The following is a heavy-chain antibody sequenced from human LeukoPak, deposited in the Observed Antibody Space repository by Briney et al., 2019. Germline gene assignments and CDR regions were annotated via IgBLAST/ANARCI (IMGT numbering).Heavy chain of an antibody. Sequence: PGGSLRLSCAASGFTFSSYWMSWVRQAPGKGLEWVSSISSSSSYIYYADSVKGRFTISRDNAKNSLYLQMNSLRAEDTAVYYCARGRVGYYDSSGYFSETWGQGTLVTVSS. CDR1: GFTFSSYW. CDR3: ARGRVGYYDSSGYFSET. V-gene: IGHV3-21*01. CDR2: ISSSSSYI. D-gene: IGHD3-22*01. J-gene: IGHJ5*02.